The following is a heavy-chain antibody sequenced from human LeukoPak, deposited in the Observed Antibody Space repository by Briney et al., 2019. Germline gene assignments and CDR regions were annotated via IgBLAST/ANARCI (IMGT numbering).Heavy chain of an antibody. CDR2: IYYSGST. D-gene: IGHD3-10*01. V-gene: IGHV4-39*01. CDR1: GGSISSSSYY. CDR3: ARQHRVLWFRELLYFDY. Sequence: SETLSLTCTVSGGSISSSSYYWGWIRQPPGKGLEWIGSIYYSGSTYYNPSLKSRVTISVDTSKNQFSLKLSSVTAADTAVYYCARQHRVLWFRELLYFDYWGQGTLVTVSS. J-gene: IGHJ4*02.